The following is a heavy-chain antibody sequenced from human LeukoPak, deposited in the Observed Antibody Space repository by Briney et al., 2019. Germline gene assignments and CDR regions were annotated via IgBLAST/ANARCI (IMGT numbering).Heavy chain of an antibody. J-gene: IGHJ4*02. D-gene: IGHD3-22*01. Sequence: PSETLSLTCTVSGGSISSSSYYWGWIRQPPGKGLEWIGSIYYSGSTYYNPSLKSRVTISVDTSKNQFSLKLSSVTAADTAVYYCARRAGSGYYFRDWGQGTLVTVSS. CDR1: GGSISSSSYY. CDR2: IYYSGST. V-gene: IGHV4-39*01. CDR3: ARRAGSGYYFRD.